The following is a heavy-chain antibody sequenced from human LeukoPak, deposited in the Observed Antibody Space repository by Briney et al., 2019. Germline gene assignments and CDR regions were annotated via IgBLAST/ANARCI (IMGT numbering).Heavy chain of an antibody. CDR3: AKKVVVGATSPYSDFQD. V-gene: IGHV3-23*01. D-gene: IGHD1-26*01. J-gene: IGHJ1*01. CDR2: ISGSGVTT. CDR1: GYTLTELS. Sequence: SCKVSGYTLTELSMHWVRQAPGKGLEWVSAISGSGVTTHYAGSVKGRFSISRDNSKNTLYLQMNSLRAEDTALYYCAKKVVVGATSPYSDFQDWGQGTLVTVSS.